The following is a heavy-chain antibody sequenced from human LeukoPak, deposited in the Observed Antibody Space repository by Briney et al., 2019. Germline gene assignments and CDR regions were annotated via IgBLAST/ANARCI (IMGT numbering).Heavy chain of an antibody. J-gene: IGHJ5*02. D-gene: IGHD2-15*01. CDR1: GFSLSGYW. CDR2: NNGDGSTT. Sequence: GGSLRLSCVASGFSLSGYWMYWVRQAPGKGLMYISRNNGDGSTTNYADVVKGRFTMSRDNVKSTLYLQMNSLRVEDTAVYYCARDPRNVGLAPWGQGTLVTVSS. CDR3: ARDPRNVGLAP. V-gene: IGHV3-74*01.